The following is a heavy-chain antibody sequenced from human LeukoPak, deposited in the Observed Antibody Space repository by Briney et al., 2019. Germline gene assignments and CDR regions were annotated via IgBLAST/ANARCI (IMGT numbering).Heavy chain of an antibody. CDR1: GYTFASYA. V-gene: IGHV1-8*01. CDR2: MNPNSDNT. D-gene: IGHD1-26*01. J-gene: IGHJ4*02. CDR3: ARIRGATFYFDY. Sequence: ASVKVSCKASGYTFASYAINWVRQATGQGLEWMGWMNPNSDNTGYAQKFQGRVTMTRNTSISTAYMELSSLRSEDTAVYYCARIRGATFYFDYWGQGTLVTVSS.